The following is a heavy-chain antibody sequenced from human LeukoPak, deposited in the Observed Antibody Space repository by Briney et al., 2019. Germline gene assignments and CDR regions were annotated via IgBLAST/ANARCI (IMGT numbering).Heavy chain of an antibody. Sequence: KSSETLSLTCTVSGGSISSYYWSWIRQPPGKGLEWIGYIYYSGSTNYNPSLKSRVTISVDTSKNQFSLKLSSVTAADTAVYYCARGGGSYDAFDIWGQGTMVTVSS. CDR2: IYYSGST. V-gene: IGHV4-59*01. D-gene: IGHD1-26*01. CDR3: ARGGGSYDAFDI. CDR1: GGSISSYY. J-gene: IGHJ3*02.